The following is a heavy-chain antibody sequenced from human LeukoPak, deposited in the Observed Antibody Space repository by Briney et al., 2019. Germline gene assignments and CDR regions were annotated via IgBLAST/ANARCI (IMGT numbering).Heavy chain of an antibody. J-gene: IGHJ4*02. Sequence: SETLPLTCTVSGGSISSYYWSWIRQPPGKGLEWIGYIYYSGSTNYNPSLKSRVTISVDTSKNQFSLKLSSVTAADTAVYYCARAGSGGGYFDYWGQGTLVTVSS. CDR3: ARAGSGGGYFDY. CDR2: IYYSGST. CDR1: GGSISSYY. V-gene: IGHV4-59*01. D-gene: IGHD2-15*01.